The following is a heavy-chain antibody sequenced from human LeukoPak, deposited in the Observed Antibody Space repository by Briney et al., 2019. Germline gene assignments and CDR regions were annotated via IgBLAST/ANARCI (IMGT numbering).Heavy chain of an antibody. CDR2: ISYDGSDE. Sequence: GGSLRLSCVASGLAFSSYSMHWVRQAPGKGLEWVGVISYDGSDEYYTDSVKGRFTISRDNSKNTVYLQMNSLRADDTAVYYSARDFTPEWFDIHWGQGTLVTVS. D-gene: IGHD3-3*01. V-gene: IGHV3-30*04. J-gene: IGHJ4*02. CDR3: ARDFTPEWFDIH. CDR1: GLAFSSYS.